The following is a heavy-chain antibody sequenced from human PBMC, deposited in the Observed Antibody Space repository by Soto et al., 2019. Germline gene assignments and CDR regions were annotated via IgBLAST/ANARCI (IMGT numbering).Heavy chain of an antibody. J-gene: IGHJ4*02. D-gene: IGHD4-17*01. Sequence: QVQLVQSGAEVKKPGSSVKVSCKASGGTFSNYTISWVRQAPGQGLEWMGRIIPILGIANYAQKFQGRVTITADKSTSTAYMELSSLRSEDTAVYYCASPLTTVTTLHYWGEGTLVTVSS. CDR1: GGTFSNYT. CDR2: IIPILGIA. CDR3: ASPLTTVTTLHY. V-gene: IGHV1-69*02.